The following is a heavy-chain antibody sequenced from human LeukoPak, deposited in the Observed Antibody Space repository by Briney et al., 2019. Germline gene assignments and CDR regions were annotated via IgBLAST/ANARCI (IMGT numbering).Heavy chain of an antibody. Sequence: SETLSLTCAVYGGSFSGYYWSWIRQPPGKGLEWIGEINHSGSTDYNPSLKSRVTISVDTSKNQFSLKLSSVTAADTAVYYCARAYTAMAPWGQGTLVTVSS. CDR3: ARAYTAMAP. CDR1: GGSFSGYY. J-gene: IGHJ5*02. V-gene: IGHV4-34*01. CDR2: INHSGST. D-gene: IGHD5-18*01.